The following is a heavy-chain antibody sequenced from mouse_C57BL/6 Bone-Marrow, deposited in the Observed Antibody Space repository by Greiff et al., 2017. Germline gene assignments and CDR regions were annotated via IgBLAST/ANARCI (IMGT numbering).Heavy chain of an antibody. J-gene: IGHJ4*01. CDR1: GYTFTSYW. V-gene: IGHV1-53*01. D-gene: IGHD1-1*01. Sequence: VQLQQPGTELVKPGASVKLSCKASGYTFTSYWMHWVKQRPGQGLEWIGNINPSNGGTNYNEKFKSKATLTVDKSSSTAYMQRSSLTSEDSAVYYCARLRYGGYAMDYWGQGTSVTVSS. CDR3: ARLRYGGYAMDY. CDR2: INPSNGGT.